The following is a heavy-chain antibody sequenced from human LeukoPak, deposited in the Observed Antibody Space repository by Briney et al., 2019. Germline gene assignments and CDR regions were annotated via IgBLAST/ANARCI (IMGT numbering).Heavy chain of an antibody. CDR1: GFTFSDYY. D-gene: IGHD5-18*01. Sequence: GGSLRLSCAASGFTFSDYYMSWVRQAPGKGLEWVSVIYSGGSTYYADSVKGRFTISRDNSKNTLYLQKNSLRAEDTAVYYCARGYSYGLFDYWGQGTLVTVSS. J-gene: IGHJ4*02. V-gene: IGHV3-66*01. CDR2: IYSGGST. CDR3: ARGYSYGLFDY.